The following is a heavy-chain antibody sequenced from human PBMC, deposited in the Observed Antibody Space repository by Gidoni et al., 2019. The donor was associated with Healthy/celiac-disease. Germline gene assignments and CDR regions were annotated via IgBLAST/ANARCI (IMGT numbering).Heavy chain of an antibody. D-gene: IGHD2-2*01. Sequence: EVQLLESGGGLVQPGGSLRLSCAASGFTFSSYAMSWVRQAPGKGLGWGSAISGSGGSTYYEDSVKGRFTISRDNSKNTLYLQMNSMRDEDTAVYYCAKDGGGLVDYWGQGTLVTVSS. CDR1: GFTFSSYA. CDR2: ISGSGGST. CDR3: AKDGGGLVDY. V-gene: IGHV3-23*01. J-gene: IGHJ4*02.